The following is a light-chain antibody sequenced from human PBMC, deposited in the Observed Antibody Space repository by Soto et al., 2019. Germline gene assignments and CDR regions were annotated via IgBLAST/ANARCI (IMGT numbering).Light chain of an antibody. V-gene: IGLV2-23*01. J-gene: IGLJ1*01. CDR3: CSYAGSSTPYV. CDR2: EGS. Sequence: QSVLAQPASVSGSPAQSITISSTGTSSDVGSYNLVSWYQQHPGKAPKLMIYEGSKRPSGVSNRFSGSKSGNTASLTISGLQAEDEADYYCCSYAGSSTPYVFGTGTKVTLL. CDR1: SSDVGSYNL.